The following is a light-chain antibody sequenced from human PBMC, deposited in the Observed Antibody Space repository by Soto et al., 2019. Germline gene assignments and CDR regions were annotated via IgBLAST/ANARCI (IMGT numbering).Light chain of an antibody. CDR1: QSISNN. CDR2: SAF. J-gene: IGKJ1*01. CDR3: QQYNKWPPWT. V-gene: IGKV3-15*01. Sequence: EIVLTQSPATLSVSPGERSTVSCRASQSISNNLAWYQQKPGQAPRLVIYSAFTRATGIPARFSGSGSGTEFTLTISSLQSEDFAVYYCQQYNKWPPWTFGQGTKVDIK.